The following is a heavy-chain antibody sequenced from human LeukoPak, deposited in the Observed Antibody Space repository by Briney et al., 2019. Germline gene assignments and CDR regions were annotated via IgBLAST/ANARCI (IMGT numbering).Heavy chain of an antibody. CDR1: GFTVSSNY. Sequence: GGSLRLSCAASGFTVSSNYMSWVRQAPGKGLEWVSVIYRGGSTYYADSVKGRFTISRDNSKNTLYLQMNSLRAEDTAVYYCARSSDSSGLHYYYYGMDVWGQGTTVTVSS. CDR3: ARSSDSSGLHYYYYGMDV. CDR2: IYRGGST. D-gene: IGHD3-22*01. J-gene: IGHJ6*02. V-gene: IGHV3-53*01.